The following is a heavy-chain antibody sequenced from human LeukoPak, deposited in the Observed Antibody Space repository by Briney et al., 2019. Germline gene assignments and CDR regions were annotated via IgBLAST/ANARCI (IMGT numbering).Heavy chain of an antibody. V-gene: IGHV3-23*01. CDR2: ISGGGST. D-gene: IGHD2-2*01. J-gene: IGHJ6*02. CDR1: GFTFSSYW. Sequence: GGSLRLSCVASGFTFSSYWMHWVRQAPGKGLEWVSTISGGGSTYYADSVKGRFTISRDNSMSTLYLQMNSLRAEDTAVYYCANLFCSTTSCQRPYYYGMDVWGQGTTVTVSS. CDR3: ANLFCSTTSCQRPYYYGMDV.